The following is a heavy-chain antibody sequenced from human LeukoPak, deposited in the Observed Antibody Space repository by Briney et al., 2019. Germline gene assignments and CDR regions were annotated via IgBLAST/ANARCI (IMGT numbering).Heavy chain of an antibody. CDR3: ATNPTYCGGDCYEFLDY. D-gene: IGHD2-21*02. V-gene: IGHV1-69*02. CDR1: GYTFTSYY. CDR2: IIPILGIA. J-gene: IGHJ4*02. Sequence: ASVKVSCKASGYTFTSYYMHWVRQAPGQGLEWMGRIIPILGIANYAQKFQGRVTITADKSTSTAYMELSSLRSEDTAVYYCATNPTYCGGDCYEFLDYWGQGTLVTVSS.